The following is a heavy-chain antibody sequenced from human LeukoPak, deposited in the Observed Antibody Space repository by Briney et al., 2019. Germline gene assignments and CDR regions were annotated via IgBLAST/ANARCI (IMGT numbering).Heavy chain of an antibody. CDR1: SGSISNSNYY. J-gene: IGHJ6*02. CDR3: ARHTGGSGSSYYYGMDV. D-gene: IGHD3-10*01. V-gene: IGHV4-39*01. CDR2: VSYSGST. Sequence: SETLSLTCTVSSGSISNSNYYWGWIRQPPGKGLEWIGSVSYSGSTYYNPSLKSRVTISVDTSKNQFSLKLSSVTAADTAVYYCARHTGGSGSSYYYGMDVWGQGTTVTVSS.